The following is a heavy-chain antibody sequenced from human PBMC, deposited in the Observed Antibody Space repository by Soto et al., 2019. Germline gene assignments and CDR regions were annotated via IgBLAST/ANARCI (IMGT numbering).Heavy chain of an antibody. CDR1: GFTFSNAW. CDR3: TTNYCSGGSCYFSFPQLWPLY. Sequence: GGSLRLSCAASGFTFSNAWMNWVRQAPGKGLEWVGRIKSKTDGGTTDYAAPVKGRFTISRDDSKNTLYLQMNSLKTEDTAVYYCTTNYCSGGSCYFSFPQLWPLYWGQGTLVTVSS. J-gene: IGHJ4*02. V-gene: IGHV3-15*07. D-gene: IGHD2-15*01. CDR2: IKSKTDGGTT.